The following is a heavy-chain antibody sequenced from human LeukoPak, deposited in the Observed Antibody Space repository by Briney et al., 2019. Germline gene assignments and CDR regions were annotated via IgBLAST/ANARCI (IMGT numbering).Heavy chain of an antibody. CDR2: IIPILGIA. D-gene: IGHD3-3*01. Sequence: GASVKVSCKASGGTFSSYAISWVRQAPGQGLEWMGRIIPILGIANYAQKFQGRVTITADKSTSTAYMELSSLRSEDTAVYYCARDHRYDFWSGYIFDYWGQGTLVTVSS. CDR3: ARDHRYDFWSGYIFDY. J-gene: IGHJ4*02. CDR1: GGTFSSYA. V-gene: IGHV1-69*04.